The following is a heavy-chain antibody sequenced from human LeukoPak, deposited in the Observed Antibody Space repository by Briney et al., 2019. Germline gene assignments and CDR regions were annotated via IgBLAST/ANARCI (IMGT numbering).Heavy chain of an antibody. V-gene: IGHV4-4*02. J-gene: IGHJ4*02. Sequence: SETLSLTCAVSGGSISSSNWWSWVRQPPGKGLEWIGEIYHSGSTNYNPSLKSRVTISVDKSKSQFSLKLSSVTAADTAVYYCATLHQGGGSAPQSTMDCWGQGTLVTVSS. CDR3: ATLHQGGGSAPQSTMDC. CDR2: IYHSGST. CDR1: GGSISSSNW. D-gene: IGHD2-15*01.